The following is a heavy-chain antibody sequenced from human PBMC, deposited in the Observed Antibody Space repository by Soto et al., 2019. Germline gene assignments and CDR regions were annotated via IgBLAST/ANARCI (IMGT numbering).Heavy chain of an antibody. CDR3: TPLALKYVSGWSDFSY. Sequence: EAQLVESGGGLVKPGGSLRLSCAASGFTFSNVWMHWVRQAPGKGLEWVGRIKSKIDGETTDYAAPVKGRFIITRDDSKNTLYQQMNSLKTEDTAVYYCTPLALKYVSGWSDFSYWGQGTLVTVSS. CDR2: IKSKIDGETT. V-gene: IGHV3-15*07. CDR1: GFTFSNVW. J-gene: IGHJ4*02. D-gene: IGHD6-19*01.